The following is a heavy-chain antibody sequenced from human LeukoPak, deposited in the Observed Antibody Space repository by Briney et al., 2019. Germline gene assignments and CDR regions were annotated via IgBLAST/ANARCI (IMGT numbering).Heavy chain of an antibody. CDR2: INHSGST. CDR3: ARGYWSGGSCYLDY. Sequence: PSETLSLTCAVYGGSFSGYYWSWIRQPPGKGLEWIGEINHSGSTNYNPSLKSRVTISVDTSKNQFSLKLSSVTAADTAVYYCARGYWSGGSCYLDYWGQGTLVTVSS. CDR1: GGSFSGYY. J-gene: IGHJ4*02. D-gene: IGHD2-15*01. V-gene: IGHV4-34*01.